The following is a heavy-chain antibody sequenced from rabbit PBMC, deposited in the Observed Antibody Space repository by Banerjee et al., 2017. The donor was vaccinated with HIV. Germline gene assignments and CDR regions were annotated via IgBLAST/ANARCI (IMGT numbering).Heavy chain of an antibody. CDR2: IFAGSGGST. CDR3: AREAGSVYWARLDL. J-gene: IGHJ3*01. Sequence: QSLEESGGDLVKPGASLTLTCTASGFSFSSSYYMCWVRQAPGKGLEWIGCIFAGSGGSTYYASWVNGRFTISKTSSTTVTLQMTSLTVADTATYFCAREAGSVYWARLDLWGPGTLVT. V-gene: IGHV1S40*01. D-gene: IGHD8-1*01. CDR1: GFSFSSSYY.